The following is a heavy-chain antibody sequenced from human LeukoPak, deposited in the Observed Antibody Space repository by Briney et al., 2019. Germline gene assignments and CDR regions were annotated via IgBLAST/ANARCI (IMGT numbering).Heavy chain of an antibody. CDR2: IYPGNSDT. Sequence: GESLKISCKGSGYSFTSYWIGWVRQMPGKGLEWMGIIYPGNSDTRYSPSFQGQATISADKSISTAYLQWSSLKASDTAMYYCARRSFGPAASPGWFDPWGQGTLVTVSS. CDR1: GYSFTSYW. V-gene: IGHV5-51*01. J-gene: IGHJ5*02. CDR3: ARRSFGPAASPGWFDP. D-gene: IGHD2-2*01.